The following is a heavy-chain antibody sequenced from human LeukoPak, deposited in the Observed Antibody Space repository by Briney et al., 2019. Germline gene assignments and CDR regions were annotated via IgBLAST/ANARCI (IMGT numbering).Heavy chain of an antibody. CDR2: VSAANNP. D-gene: IGHD5-24*01. J-gene: IGHJ4*02. CDR1: GYIFTPHH. CDR3: AMSVEMPPIPSFDY. V-gene: IGHV1-3*01. Sequence: ASVKVSCKTSGYIFTPHHIHWMRQAPGRGLELLGWVSAANNPEYSQKFQGRVVITRDASATTSYLELNSLRSEDTAVYYCAMSVEMPPIPSFDYWGQGTLVTVSS.